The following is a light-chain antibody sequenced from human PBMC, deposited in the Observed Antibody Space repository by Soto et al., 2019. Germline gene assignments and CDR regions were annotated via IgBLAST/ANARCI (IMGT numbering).Light chain of an antibody. CDR3: QQYNNWPRT. CDR1: QSVSSR. J-gene: IGKJ1*01. Sequence: EIVLTQSPGTLSLSPGGRATLSCRASQSVSSRLAWYQQKPGQAPRLLISGASTRATGIPDRFSGSGSATDFTLTISSLQSEDFAVYYCQQYNNWPRTFGQGTKVDIK. V-gene: IGKV3D-15*01. CDR2: GAS.